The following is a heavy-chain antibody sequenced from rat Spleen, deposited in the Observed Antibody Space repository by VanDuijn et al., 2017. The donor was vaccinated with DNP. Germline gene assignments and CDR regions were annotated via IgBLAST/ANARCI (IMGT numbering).Heavy chain of an antibody. CDR1: GFTFSDYN. V-gene: IGHV5S10*01. CDR3: TRDLNHGYNYAFEY. D-gene: IGHD1-4*01. J-gene: IGHJ2*01. Sequence: EVQLVESGGGLVQAGRSLKLSCAASGFTFSDYNMAWVRQAPKKGLEWVATIFYAGTTTYYRGSVKGRFTISRDNAQGTLYLQMSSLRSEDTATYYCTRDLNHGYNYAFEYWGQGVMVTVSS. CDR2: IFYAGTTT.